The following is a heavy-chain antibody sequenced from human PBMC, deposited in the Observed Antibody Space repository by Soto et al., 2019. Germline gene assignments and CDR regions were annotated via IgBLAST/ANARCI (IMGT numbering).Heavy chain of an antibody. Sequence: SGPTLVNPTQTLTLTCTFSGFSLTTSGVGVGWIRQPPGKALEWLALIYWDDDKHYSTSLKTRLTISKDTSKNQVVLTMTNMDPVDTATYYCARMGYYDSSGYDGFYYYGMDVWGQGTTVTVSS. CDR1: GFSLTTSGVG. V-gene: IGHV2-70*01. CDR2: IYWDDDK. CDR3: ARMGYYDSSGYDGFYYYGMDV. J-gene: IGHJ6*02. D-gene: IGHD3-22*01.